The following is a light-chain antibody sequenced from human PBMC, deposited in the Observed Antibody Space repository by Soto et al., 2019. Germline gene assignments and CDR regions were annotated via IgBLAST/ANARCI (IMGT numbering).Light chain of an antibody. J-gene: IGKJ4*01. CDR3: QQTHRIPLT. V-gene: IGKV1-39*01. Sequence: DIQMTQSPSSLSASVGDRVTITCRASQSISRYLNWYQQKPGKAPRVLIYAASSLQGGVPSRFSGSGSGTDFTLTITGLQAEDFATYYCQQTHRIPLTFGGGTRVEIK. CDR1: QSISRY. CDR2: AAS.